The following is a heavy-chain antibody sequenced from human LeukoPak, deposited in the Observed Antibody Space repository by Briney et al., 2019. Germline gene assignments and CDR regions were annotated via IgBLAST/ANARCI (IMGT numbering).Heavy chain of an antibody. Sequence: GGSLRLSCAASGFTLSSYSMNWVRQAPGKGLEWVSSISSSSSYIYSADSVKGRFTISRDNAKNSLYLQMNSLRAEDTAVYYCARSVQLERLFDYWGQGTLVTVSS. D-gene: IGHD1-1*01. CDR1: GFTLSSYS. CDR3: ARSVQLERLFDY. V-gene: IGHV3-21*01. CDR2: ISSSSSYI. J-gene: IGHJ4*02.